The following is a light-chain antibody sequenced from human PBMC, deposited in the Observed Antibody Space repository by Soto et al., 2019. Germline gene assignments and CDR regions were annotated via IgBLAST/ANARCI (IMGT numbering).Light chain of an antibody. Sequence: EIVLTQSPCTLSLSLRERTTLXXRGSQSVSSSYLAWYQQKPGQAPRVXSYGASSRATGIPDRFSGSGAGTDFTLTSSRLEPEDFAVYYCQQYGSSPRTFGQGTKVDIK. CDR1: QSVSSSY. V-gene: IGKV3-20*01. CDR2: GAS. CDR3: QQYGSSPRT. J-gene: IGKJ1*01.